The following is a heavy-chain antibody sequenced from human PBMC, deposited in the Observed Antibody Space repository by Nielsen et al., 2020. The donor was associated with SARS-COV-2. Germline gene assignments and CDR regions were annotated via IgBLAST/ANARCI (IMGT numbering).Heavy chain of an antibody. V-gene: IGHV4-30-4*08. D-gene: IGHD3-10*01. CDR2: IYYSGST. CDR3: ARAYYYGSGSYPNYFDY. Sequence: SWIRQPPGKGLEWIGYIYYSGSTYYNPSLKSRVTISVDTSKNQFSLKLSSVTAADTAVYYCARAYYYGSGSYPNYFDYWGQGTLVTVSS. J-gene: IGHJ4*02.